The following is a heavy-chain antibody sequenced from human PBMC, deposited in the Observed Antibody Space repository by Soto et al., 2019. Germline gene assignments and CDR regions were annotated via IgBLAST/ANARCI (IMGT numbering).Heavy chain of an antibody. CDR1: GFTFSSYE. J-gene: IGHJ4*02. CDR2: ISSSGSTI. CDR3: ARDFVSFHRTNGVCY. D-gene: IGHD2-8*01. Sequence: EVQLVESGGGLVQPGGSLRLSCAASGFTFSSYEMNWVRQAPGKGLEWVSYISSSGSTIYYADSVKGRFTISRDNAKNSLYLQMNSLRAEDTAVYYCARDFVSFHRTNGVCYWGQGTLVTVSS. V-gene: IGHV3-48*03.